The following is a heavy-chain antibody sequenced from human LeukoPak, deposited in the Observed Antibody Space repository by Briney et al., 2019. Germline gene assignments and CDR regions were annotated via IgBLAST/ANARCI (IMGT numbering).Heavy chain of an antibody. CDR1: GYTFTRYY. D-gene: IGHD3-22*01. CDR2: INPNNGGT. Sequence: ASVKVSCKASGYTFTRYYMYWVRQAPGQGLEWMGWINPNNGGTNYAQKFQGRVTMTRDTSISTAYMELSRLRSDDTAVYYCAREVDYYDTSDYFPLGYWGQGTLVTVSS. V-gene: IGHV1-2*02. J-gene: IGHJ4*02. CDR3: AREVDYYDTSDYFPLGY.